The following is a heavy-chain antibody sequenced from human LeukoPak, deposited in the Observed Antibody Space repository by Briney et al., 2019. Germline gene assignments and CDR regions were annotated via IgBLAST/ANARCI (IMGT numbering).Heavy chain of an antibody. D-gene: IGHD1-26*01. CDR1: GGSFSGYY. V-gene: IGHV4-34*01. CDR3: ARGGVGATPGGY. J-gene: IGHJ4*02. CDR2: INHSGST. Sequence: SETLSLTCAVYGGSFSGYYWSWIRQPPGKGLEWIGEINHSGSTNYNPSLKSRVTISVDTSKNQFSLKLSSVTAADTAVYYCARGGVGATPGGYWGQGTLVTVSS.